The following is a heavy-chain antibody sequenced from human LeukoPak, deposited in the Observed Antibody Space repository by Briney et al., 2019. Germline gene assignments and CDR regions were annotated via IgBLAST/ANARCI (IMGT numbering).Heavy chain of an antibody. Sequence: PGGSLRLSCAASGFTVSSNYMSWVRQAPGKGLEWVSVIYSGGSTYYADSVKGRFTISRDNSKNTLYLQMNSLRAEDTAVYYCAXAAGHYDFWSGYYKHGMDVWGQGTTVTVSS. CDR1: GFTVSSNY. D-gene: IGHD3-3*01. V-gene: IGHV3-53*01. CDR3: AXAAGHYDFWSGYYKHGMDV. CDR2: IYSGGST. J-gene: IGHJ6*02.